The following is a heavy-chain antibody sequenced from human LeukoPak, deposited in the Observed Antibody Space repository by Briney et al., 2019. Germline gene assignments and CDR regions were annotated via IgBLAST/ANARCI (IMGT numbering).Heavy chain of an antibody. D-gene: IGHD3-22*01. V-gene: IGHV3-48*04. CDR1: GFTFSSYS. CDR3: ARDLAVVVVSAFDI. Sequence: GGSLRLSCAASGFTFSSYSMNWVRQAPGKGLEWVSYISSSSGTIYYADSVKGRFTISRDNAKNSLYLQMNSLRAEDTAVYYCARDLAVVVVSAFDIWGQGTMVTVSS. CDR2: ISSSSGTI. J-gene: IGHJ3*02.